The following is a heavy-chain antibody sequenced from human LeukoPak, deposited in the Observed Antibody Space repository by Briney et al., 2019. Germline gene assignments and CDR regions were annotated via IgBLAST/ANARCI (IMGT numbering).Heavy chain of an antibody. D-gene: IGHD2-15*01. Sequence: PGRSLRLSCAAPGFTFADYAMHWVRQAPGKGLEWVSGISWNSGSIGYADSVKGRFTISRDNAKNSLYLQMNSLRAEDTALYYCAKDISMVAALPDYWGQGTLVTVSS. V-gene: IGHV3-9*01. CDR1: GFTFADYA. J-gene: IGHJ4*02. CDR2: ISWNSGSI. CDR3: AKDISMVAALPDY.